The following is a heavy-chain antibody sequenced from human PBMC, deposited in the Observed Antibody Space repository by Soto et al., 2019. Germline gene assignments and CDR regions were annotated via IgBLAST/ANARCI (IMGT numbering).Heavy chain of an antibody. V-gene: IGHV4-39*01. Sequence: SETLSLTCTVSGGSISSSSYYWGWIRQPPGKGLEWIGSIYYSGSTYYNPSLKSRVTISVDTSKNQFSLKLSSVTAADTAVYYCARRGGPYYDILTGYYPFDYWGQGTLVTVSS. CDR1: GGSISSSSYY. J-gene: IGHJ4*02. CDR3: ARRGGPYYDILTGYYPFDY. D-gene: IGHD3-9*01. CDR2: IYYSGST.